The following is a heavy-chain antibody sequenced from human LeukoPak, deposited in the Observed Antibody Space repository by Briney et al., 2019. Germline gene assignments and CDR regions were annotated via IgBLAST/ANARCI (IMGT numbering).Heavy chain of an antibody. J-gene: IGHJ4*02. CDR2: ISAYNGNT. Sequence: ATVKVSCKASVYTFTSYGISWVRQAPGQGLEWMGWISAYNGNTNYAQKLQGRVTMTRDMSTSTVYMELSSLRSEDTAVYYCARDHRQADYDFWSGYFDYWGQGTLVTVSS. CDR3: ARDHRQADYDFWSGYFDY. V-gene: IGHV1-18*01. CDR1: VYTFTSYG. D-gene: IGHD3-3*01.